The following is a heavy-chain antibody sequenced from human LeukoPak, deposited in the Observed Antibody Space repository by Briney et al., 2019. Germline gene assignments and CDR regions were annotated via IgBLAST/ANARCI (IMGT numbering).Heavy chain of an antibody. V-gene: IGHV3-23*01. CDR3: AKYGYKSYWYFDL. Sequence: GGSLRLSCAASGFTFSSYAMSWGRQAPGKGLGWVSAISGSGGSTYYADSVKGRFTISRDNSNNTLYLQMNSLRAEDTAVYYSAKYGYKSYWYFDLWGRGTLVTVSS. CDR1: GFTFSSYA. J-gene: IGHJ2*01. CDR2: ISGSGGST. D-gene: IGHD5-24*01.